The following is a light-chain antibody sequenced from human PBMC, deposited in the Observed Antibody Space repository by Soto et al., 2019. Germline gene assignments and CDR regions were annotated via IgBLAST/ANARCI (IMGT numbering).Light chain of an antibody. CDR1: SSDVGRYNY. Sequence: QSALTQPPSASGSPGQSVTLSCTGSSSDVGRYNYVSWYQQHPGKAPKLIIYEVTKRPSGVPDRFSGSKSGNTASLTVSGLQAEDEADYYCTSYAGSNLLFGGGTKLTVL. V-gene: IGLV2-8*01. J-gene: IGLJ2*01. CDR3: TSYAGSNLL. CDR2: EVT.